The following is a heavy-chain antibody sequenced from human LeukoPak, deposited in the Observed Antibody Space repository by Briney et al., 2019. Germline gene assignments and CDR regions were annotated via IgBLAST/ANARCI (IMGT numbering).Heavy chain of an antibody. D-gene: IGHD3-9*01. Sequence: ASVTVSCKASGYTFTGYYMHWVRQAPGQGLEWMGWINPNSGGTNYAQKFQGRVTMTRDTSISTAYMELSSLRSDDTTVYYCARRMVYDILTSYAFDIWGQGTMVTFSS. J-gene: IGHJ3*02. CDR2: INPNSGGT. CDR3: ARRMVYDILTSYAFDI. V-gene: IGHV1-2*02. CDR1: GYTFTGYY.